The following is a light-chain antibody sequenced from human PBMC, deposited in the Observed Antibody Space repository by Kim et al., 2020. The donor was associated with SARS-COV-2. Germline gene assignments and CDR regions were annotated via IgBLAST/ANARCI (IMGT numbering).Light chain of an antibody. CDR3: ISYIDTNTLV. Sequence: GQSITISCTGTSRDIGGYNYVSWYQQYPGKAPKLMIYDVTERPSGISNRFSGSKSGNTASLTISGLQAEDEAHYYCISYIDTNTLVFGGGTKLTVL. V-gene: IGLV2-14*03. CDR2: DVT. CDR1: SRDIGGYNY. J-gene: IGLJ2*01.